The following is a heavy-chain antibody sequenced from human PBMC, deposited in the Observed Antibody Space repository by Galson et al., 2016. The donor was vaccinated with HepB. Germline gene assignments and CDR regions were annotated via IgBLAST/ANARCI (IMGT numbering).Heavy chain of an antibody. V-gene: IGHV3-7*01. CDR1: GFNFGNSW. CDR2: IKPDGTTK. D-gene: IGHD2-8*01. Sequence: SLRLSCAASGFNFGNSWMTWVRQAPEKGLEWVANIKPDGTTKNHVGSVRGRFTIARDNAKNSLYLQMNSLRPEDTATYYCARPVSADEGLGNWGQGTLVAVFS. CDR3: ARPVSADEGLGN. J-gene: IGHJ4*02.